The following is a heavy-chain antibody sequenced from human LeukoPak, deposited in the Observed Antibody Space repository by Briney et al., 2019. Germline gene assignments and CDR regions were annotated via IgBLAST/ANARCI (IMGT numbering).Heavy chain of an antibody. V-gene: IGHV3-43*01. D-gene: IGHD3-22*01. CDR1: GFTFDDYT. CDR2: ISWDGGST. J-gene: IGHJ4*02. Sequence: GGSLRLSCAASGFTFDDYTTHWVRQAPGKGLEWVSLISWDGGSTYYADSVKGRFTISRDNSKNSLYLQMNSLRTEDTALYYCAKAYYYDSSGSSYYFDYWGQGTLVTVSS. CDR3: AKAYYYDSSGSSYYFDY.